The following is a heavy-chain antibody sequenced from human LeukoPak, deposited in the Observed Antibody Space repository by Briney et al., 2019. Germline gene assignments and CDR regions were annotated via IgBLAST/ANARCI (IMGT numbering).Heavy chain of an antibody. J-gene: IGHJ4*02. V-gene: IGHV3-23*01. CDR1: GFTLSSYA. Sequence: GGSLRLSCAASGFTLSSYAMSWARQAPGKGLEWVSGISVSGSRTYYADSVKGRFTISRDNYKNTLYLQMNSLRAEDTAVYYCAKLVYDSSSGYWGQGTLVTVSS. CDR2: ISVSGSRT. CDR3: AKLVYDSSSGY. D-gene: IGHD6-6*01.